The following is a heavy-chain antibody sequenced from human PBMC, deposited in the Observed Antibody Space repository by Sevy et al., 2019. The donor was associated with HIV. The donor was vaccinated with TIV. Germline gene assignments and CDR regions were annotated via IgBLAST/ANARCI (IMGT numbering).Heavy chain of an antibody. CDR2: INTYNGNT. J-gene: IGHJ5*02. CDR1: GYTFTTYG. CDR3: ARKKNLGEPSDP. D-gene: IGHD3-16*01. Sequence: ASVKVSCKPSGYTFTTYGITWVRQAPGQGLEWMGWINTYNGNTNYAQKFQDRVTMTRDTSTSTAYMELRSLTSDDTAVYYCARKKNLGEPSDPWGQGTLVTVSS. V-gene: IGHV1-18*01.